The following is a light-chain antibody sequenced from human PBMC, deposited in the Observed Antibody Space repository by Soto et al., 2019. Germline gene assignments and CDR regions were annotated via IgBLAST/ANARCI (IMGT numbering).Light chain of an antibody. CDR2: KAS. CDR1: QGIGTW. J-gene: IGKJ2*01. Sequence: DIQLTQSPSTLSASVGDSVTFTCRASQGIGTWLAWYQQKPGKAPNLLIYKASTLESGVPSRFGGSGSGTDFALTISSLQPDESATYYCQQYNTYPMFTFGQGTKVDI. V-gene: IGKV1-5*03. CDR3: QQYNTYPMFT.